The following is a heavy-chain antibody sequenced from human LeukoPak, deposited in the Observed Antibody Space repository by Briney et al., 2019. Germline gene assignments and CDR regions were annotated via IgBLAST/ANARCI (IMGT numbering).Heavy chain of an antibody. V-gene: IGHV4-39*01. D-gene: IGHD3-10*01. CDR3: ASARGVRGVIGESRY. J-gene: IGHJ4*02. CDR2: IYYSGST. CDR1: GGSISSRSYY. Sequence: SETLSLTCTVSGGSISSRSYYWGWIRQPPGKGLEWIGSIYYSGSTYYNPSLKSRVTISVDTSKNQFSLNLSSVAAADTAVYYCASARGVRGVIGESRYWGQGTLVTVSS.